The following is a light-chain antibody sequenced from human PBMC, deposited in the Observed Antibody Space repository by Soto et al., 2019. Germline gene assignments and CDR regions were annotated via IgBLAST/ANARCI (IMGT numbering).Light chain of an antibody. Sequence: DFQMTQSPSTLSASIGDKITITCRASQRISGRLAWYQQKPGEAPKVLIYDVSNLHNGVPSRFSGSGSGTEFTLTINSVQLDDFGTYFCQHYDTNWTFGQGTNVEI. CDR1: QRISGR. J-gene: IGKJ1*01. V-gene: IGKV1-5*01. CDR2: DVS. CDR3: QHYDTNWT.